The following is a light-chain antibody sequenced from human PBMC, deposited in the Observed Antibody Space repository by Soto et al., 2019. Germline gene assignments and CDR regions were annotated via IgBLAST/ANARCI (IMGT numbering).Light chain of an antibody. V-gene: IGLV2-14*01. CDR3: ISYTSRCTLYD. CDR2: DVS. J-gene: IGLJ1*01. Sequence: QSALTQPASVSGSPGPSITISCTGTSSDVGGYNYVSWYQQHPGKAPKLMIYDVSNRPSGVSNRFSGSKSGNTASLTISGLQAEDEADYYCISYTSRCTLYDFGTGTKLTVL. CDR1: SSDVGGYNY.